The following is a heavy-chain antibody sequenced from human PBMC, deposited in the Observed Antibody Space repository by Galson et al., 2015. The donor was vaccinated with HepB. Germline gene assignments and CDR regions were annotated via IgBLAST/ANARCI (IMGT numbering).Heavy chain of an antibody. D-gene: IGHD5-12*01. V-gene: IGHV2-70*11. CDR3: ARQPTSGHENPFDY. Sequence: PALVKGTQTLTLTCPFSGFSLSTSGMCVSWIRQPPGKALECLARVDWDDDKYYSNSLNTKLTMSKDTSKNQVVLTMTNMDPLVTATYYCARQPTSGHENPFDYWGQGTLVTVSS. J-gene: IGHJ4*02. CDR1: GFSLSTSGMC. CDR2: VDWDDDK.